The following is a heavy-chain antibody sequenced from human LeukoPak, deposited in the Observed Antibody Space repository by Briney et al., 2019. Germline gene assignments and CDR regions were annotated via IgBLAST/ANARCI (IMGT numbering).Heavy chain of an antibody. J-gene: IGHJ3*02. CDR2: MNPNSGNT. CDR3: AIGRQQLKDAFDI. V-gene: IGHV1-8*01. CDR1: GYTFTGYD. Sequence: ASVKVSCKASGYTFTGYDINWVRQATGQGLEWMGWMNPNSGNTGYAQKFQGRVTMTRNTSISTAYMELSSLRSEDTAVYYCAIGRQQLKDAFDIWGQGTMVTVSS. D-gene: IGHD6-13*01.